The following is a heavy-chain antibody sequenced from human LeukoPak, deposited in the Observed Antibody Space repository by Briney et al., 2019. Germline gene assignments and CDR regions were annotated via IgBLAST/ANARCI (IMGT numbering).Heavy chain of an antibody. CDR2: IKQDGSEK. D-gene: IGHD1-14*01. CDR1: GFTFSNYW. J-gene: IGHJ4*02. CDR3: ATQRSGIFDC. V-gene: IGHV3-7*02. Sequence: GGSLRLSCATSGFTFSNYWMAWVRQAPGKGLEWVANIKQDGSEKYYVDSVKGRFTLSRDNAKNSLYLQMNSLRVEDTAVYYCATQRSGIFDCWGQGTLVTVSS.